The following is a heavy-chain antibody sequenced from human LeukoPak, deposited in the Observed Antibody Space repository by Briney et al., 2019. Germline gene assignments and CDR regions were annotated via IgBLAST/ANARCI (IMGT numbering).Heavy chain of an antibody. CDR1: GGSISSYY. CDR3: ARDSSLRLWFRS. D-gene: IGHD3-10*01. V-gene: IGHV4-59*01. Sequence: SETLSLTCTVSGGSISSYYWSWMRQPPGKGLEWIGYIYYSGSTNYNPSLKSRVTISVDTSKNQFSLKLSSVTAADTAVYYCARDSSLRLWFRSWGQGTLVTVSS. CDR2: IYYSGST. J-gene: IGHJ4*02.